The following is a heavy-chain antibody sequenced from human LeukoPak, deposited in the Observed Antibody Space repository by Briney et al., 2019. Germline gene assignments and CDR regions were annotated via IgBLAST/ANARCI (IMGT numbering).Heavy chain of an antibody. V-gene: IGHV3-11*03. CDR1: GFTFSGYY. Sequence: GSLRLSCAASGFTFSGYYMSWIRQAPGQGLEWVSHISSFSNFRSYADSVKGRFTISRDNAKNSLYLQVNSLRAEDTAVYYCARPTIAAAGNFEYWGQGTLVTVSS. D-gene: IGHD6-13*01. CDR2: ISSFSNFR. CDR3: ARPTIAAAGNFEY. J-gene: IGHJ4*02.